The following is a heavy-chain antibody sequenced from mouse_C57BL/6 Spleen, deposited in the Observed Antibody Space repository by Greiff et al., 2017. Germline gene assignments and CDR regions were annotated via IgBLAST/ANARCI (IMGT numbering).Heavy chain of an antibody. Sequence: EVQVVESGGDLVKPGGSLKLSCAASGFTFSSYGMSWVRQTPDKRLEWVATISSGGSYTYYPDSVKGRFTISRDNAKNTLYLQMSSLKSEDTAMYYCARQSGYGTAWFAYWGQGTLVTVSA. CDR1: GFTFSSYG. V-gene: IGHV5-6*01. CDR3: ARQSGYGTAWFAY. CDR2: ISSGGSYT. J-gene: IGHJ3*01. D-gene: IGHD2-10*02.